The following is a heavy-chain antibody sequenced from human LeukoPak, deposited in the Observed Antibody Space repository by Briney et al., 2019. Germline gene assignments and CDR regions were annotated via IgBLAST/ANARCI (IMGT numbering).Heavy chain of an antibody. D-gene: IGHD5-24*01. CDR3: AREGSRRDGYNKFDY. CDR2: IIPIFGTA. V-gene: IGHV1-69*01. Sequence: GPSVKVSCKASGGTFSSYAISWVLQAPGQGLEWIGGIIPIFGTANYAQKFQGRVTITADESTSTAYMELSSLRSEDTAVYYCAREGSRRDGYNKFDYWGQGTLVTVSS. CDR1: GGTFSSYA. J-gene: IGHJ4*02.